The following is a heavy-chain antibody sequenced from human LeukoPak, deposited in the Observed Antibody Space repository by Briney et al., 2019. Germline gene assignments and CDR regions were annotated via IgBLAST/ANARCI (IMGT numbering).Heavy chain of an antibody. CDR3: ARGISTMIVVVTAFDF. Sequence: PSETLSLTCTVSGGSTSSYYWSWIRQPAGKGLEWIGRIYTSGSTNYNPSLKSRVTMSVDTSKNQFSLKLSSVTAADTAVYYCARGISTMIVVVTAFDFWGQGTMVTVSS. CDR2: IYTSGST. D-gene: IGHD3-22*01. CDR1: GGSTSSYY. V-gene: IGHV4-4*07. J-gene: IGHJ3*01.